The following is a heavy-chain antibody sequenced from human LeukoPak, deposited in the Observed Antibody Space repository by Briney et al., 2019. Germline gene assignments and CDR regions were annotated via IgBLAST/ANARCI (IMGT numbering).Heavy chain of an antibody. CDR1: GFMFRSNA. J-gene: IGHJ4*02. D-gene: IGHD3-22*01. CDR3: AREGPMIVETD. Sequence: PGGSLRLSCVASGFMFRSNAMSWVRQAPGKGLEWVSGISGSGDTTYYADSVKGRFTISRDNSKNTLYLQMDSLRAEDTAVYYCAREGPMIVETDWGQGTLVTVSS. V-gene: IGHV3-23*01. CDR2: ISGSGDTT.